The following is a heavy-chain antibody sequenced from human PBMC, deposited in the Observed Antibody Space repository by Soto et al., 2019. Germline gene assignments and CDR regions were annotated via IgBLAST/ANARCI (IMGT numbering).Heavy chain of an antibody. CDR1: GYSFTLYW. CDR2: IDTSDSYT. J-gene: IGHJ6*02. V-gene: IGHV5-10-1*01. Sequence: PGESLKISCKGSGYSFTLYWISWVRQMPGKGLEWLGRIDTSDSYTTYSPSFEGHVTFSVDKSTSTAYLQWSSLQASDTAMYYCARVDYYYYAMDVWGQGTTVTVSS. CDR3: ARVDYYYYAMDV.